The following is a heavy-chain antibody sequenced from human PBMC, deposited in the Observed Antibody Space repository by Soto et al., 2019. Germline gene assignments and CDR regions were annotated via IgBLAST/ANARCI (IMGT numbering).Heavy chain of an antibody. V-gene: IGHV1-69*12. D-gene: IGHD3-16*01. CDR3: ARGQTGGGWGYYFDY. CDR2: IIPIFGTA. Sequence: QVQLVQSGAEVKKPGSSVKVSCKASGGTFSSYAIDWVRQAPGQGLEWMGGIIPIFGTADYAQKFQGRVTISADESTSTAYMELSSLRSEDPAVYYCARGQTGGGWGYYFDYWGQGTLVTVSS. J-gene: IGHJ4*02. CDR1: GGTFSSYA.